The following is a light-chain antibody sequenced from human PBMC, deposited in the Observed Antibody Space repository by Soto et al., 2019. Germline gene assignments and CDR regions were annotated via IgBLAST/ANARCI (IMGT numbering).Light chain of an antibody. CDR1: QSVSSSY. J-gene: IGKJ1*01. CDR3: QQYGSSPPWT. Sequence: EIVMTQSPGTLSLSPVERAPLSCRASQSVSSSYLAWYQQKPGQAPRLLIYGASSRATGIPDRFSGSGSGTDFNLTISRPEPEDFAVYYCQQYGSSPPWTVGQGTKVDI. CDR2: GAS. V-gene: IGKV3-20*01.